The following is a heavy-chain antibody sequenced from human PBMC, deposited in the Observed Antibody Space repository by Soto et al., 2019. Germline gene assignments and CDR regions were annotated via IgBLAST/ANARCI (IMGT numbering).Heavy chain of an antibody. D-gene: IGHD3-22*01. V-gene: IGHV1-69*13. J-gene: IGHJ4*02. CDR3: ARSRLYYDSSGYYFDY. CDR1: GGTFSSYA. CDR2: IIPIFGTA. Sequence: SVKVSCKASGGTFSSYAISWVRQAPGQGLEWMGGIIPIFGTANYAQKFQGRVTITADESTSTAYMELSSLRSEDTAVYYCARSRLYYDSSGYYFDYWGQGTLVTVSS.